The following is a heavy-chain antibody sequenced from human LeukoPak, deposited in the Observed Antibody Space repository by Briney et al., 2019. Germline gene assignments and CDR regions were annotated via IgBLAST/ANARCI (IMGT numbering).Heavy chain of an antibody. V-gene: IGHV4-59*01. CDR2: IYYSGST. D-gene: IGHD6-19*01. CDR3: ARFAPGQWLVDY. J-gene: IGHJ4*02. CDR1: GGSISSYY. Sequence: PSETLSLTCTVFGGSISSYYWSWIRQPPGKGLEWIGYIYYSGSTNYNPSLKSRVTISVDTSKNQFSLKLSSVTAADTAVYYCARFAPGQWLVDYWGQGTLVTVSS.